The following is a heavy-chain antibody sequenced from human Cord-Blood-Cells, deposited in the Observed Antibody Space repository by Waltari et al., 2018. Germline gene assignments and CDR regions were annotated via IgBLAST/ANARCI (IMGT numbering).Heavy chain of an antibody. J-gene: IGHJ6*03. CDR2: IYYSGST. CDR1: GGSISSYY. Sequence: QVQLQESGPGLVKPSETLSLTCTVSGGSISSYYWSWIRQPPGKGLEWIGYIYYSGSTNYNPHLKSRVTISVDMSKNQVSLELSSVTAADTAVYYCARQGVAGYYYYYMDVWGKGTTVTVSS. V-gene: IGHV4-59*08. CDR3: ARQGVAGYYYYYMDV. D-gene: IGHD6-19*01.